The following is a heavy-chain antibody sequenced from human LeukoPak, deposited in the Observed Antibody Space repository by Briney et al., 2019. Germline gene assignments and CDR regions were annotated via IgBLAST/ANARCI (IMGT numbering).Heavy chain of an antibody. Sequence: PGGSLRLSCAASGFTLTAYATHWVRQAPGKGLEWVAVLSYGGTNKYYADSVKGRFTISRDNSKNTMFLQMNSLRAEDTAVYHCARDRSGYANDAFDFCGQGTMVTVSS. D-gene: IGHD3-3*01. CDR2: LSYGGTNK. CDR1: GFTLTAYA. J-gene: IGHJ3*01. V-gene: IGHV3-30-3*01. CDR3: ARDRSGYANDAFDF.